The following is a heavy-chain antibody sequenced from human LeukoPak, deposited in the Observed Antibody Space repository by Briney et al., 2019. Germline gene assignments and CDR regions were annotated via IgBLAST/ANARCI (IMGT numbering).Heavy chain of an antibody. CDR3: GRKKIRHSFIMVGGAQASYFAY. CDR2: INHSGST. D-gene: IGHD3-10*01. Sequence: SETLSLTCAVYGGSFSGYYWSWIRQPPGKGLEWIGEINHSGSTNYNPSLKSRVTISVDTSKNQFSLKLSSVTAADTAVYYCGRKKIRHSFIMVGGAQASYFAYGGQGPLVTVSS. V-gene: IGHV4-34*01. CDR1: GGSFSGYY. J-gene: IGHJ4*02.